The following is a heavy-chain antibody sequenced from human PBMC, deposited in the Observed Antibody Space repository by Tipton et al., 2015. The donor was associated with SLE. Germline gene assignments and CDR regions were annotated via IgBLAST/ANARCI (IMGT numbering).Heavy chain of an antibody. V-gene: IGHV4-61*02. J-gene: IGHJ6*03. D-gene: IGHD5-12*01. CDR1: GGSISSGSYY. Sequence: TLSLTCTVSGGSISSGSYYWSWIRQPAGKGLEWIGRIYTTGSTNYNPSLKSRVTISVDTSKNQFSLKLSSVTAADTAVYYCARGGDIVATSGWYYMDVWGKGTTVTVSS. CDR3: ARGGDIVATSGWYYMDV. CDR2: IYTTGST.